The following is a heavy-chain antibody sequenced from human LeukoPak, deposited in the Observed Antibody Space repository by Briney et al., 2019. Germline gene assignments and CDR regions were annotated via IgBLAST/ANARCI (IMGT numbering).Heavy chain of an antibody. V-gene: IGHV1-8*01. J-gene: IGHJ3*02. CDR2: MNPNSGNT. Sequence: ASVKVSCKAPGYTFSNYDVNWVRQATGQGLEWMGGMNPNSGNTDYAQNFQGRVTMTRDTSISTAYMELSSLRFEDTAVYYCARVRYDSSGYYASDIWGQGTMVTVSS. D-gene: IGHD3-22*01. CDR1: GYTFSNYD. CDR3: ARVRYDSSGYYASDI.